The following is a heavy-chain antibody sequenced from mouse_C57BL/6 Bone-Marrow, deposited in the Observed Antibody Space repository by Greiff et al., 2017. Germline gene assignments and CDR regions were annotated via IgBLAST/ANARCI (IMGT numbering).Heavy chain of an antibody. D-gene: IGHD2-3*01. CDR3: ARTPPSFYPYVDY. J-gene: IGHJ2*01. CDR2: IDPSDSYT. CDR1: GYTFTSYW. V-gene: IGHV1-59*01. Sequence: QVQLQQPGAELVRPGTSVKLSCKASGYTFTSYWMHWVKQRPGQGLEWIGVIDPSDSYTNYNQKFKGKATLTVDTSSSTAYMQLSSLTSEDSAVYYCARTPPSFYPYVDYWGQGTTLTVSS.